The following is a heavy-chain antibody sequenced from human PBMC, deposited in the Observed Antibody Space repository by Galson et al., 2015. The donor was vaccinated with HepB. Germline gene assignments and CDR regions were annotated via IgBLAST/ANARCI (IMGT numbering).Heavy chain of an antibody. CDR2: ISYDGSNK. V-gene: IGHV3-30-3*01. J-gene: IGHJ5*02. Sequence: SLRLSCAASGFTFSSYAMHWVRQAPGKGLEWVAVISYDGSNKYYADSVKGRFTISRDNSKNTLYLQTNSLRAENTAVYYCARDSGGIVVVPAANGWFDPWGQGTLVPVSS. CDR3: ARDSGGIVVVPAANGWFDP. D-gene: IGHD2-2*01. CDR1: GFTFSSYA.